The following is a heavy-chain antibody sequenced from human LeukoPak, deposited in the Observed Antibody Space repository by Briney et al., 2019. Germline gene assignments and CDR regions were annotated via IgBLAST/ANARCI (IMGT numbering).Heavy chain of an antibody. CDR2: INEAGTMK. V-gene: IGHV3-7*01. CDR1: GFIFSRYG. D-gene: IGHD3-10*01. J-gene: IGHJ4*02. CDR3: ARDEPGYGEFLLY. Sequence: PGGSLRLSCVASGFIFSRYGMHWVRQAPGKGLEWVANINEAGTMKSVADSVKGRFTISRDNTKNSLYLEMNSLRAEDTAVYYCARDEPGYGEFLLYWGQGTLLTVSS.